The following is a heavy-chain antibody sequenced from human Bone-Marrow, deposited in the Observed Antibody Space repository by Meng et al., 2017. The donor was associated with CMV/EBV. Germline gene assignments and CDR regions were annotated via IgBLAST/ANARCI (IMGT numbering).Heavy chain of an antibody. Sequence: GESLKIDCAASGFTFSSYEMNWVRQAPGKGMEWVSYISSSGSTIYYADSVKGRFTISRDNAKNSLYLQMNSLRAEDTAVYYCAILGGYCTNGVCYFSFDYGMDVWGQGTTVTVSS. CDR3: AILGGYCTNGVCYFSFDYGMDV. J-gene: IGHJ6*02. CDR2: ISSSGSTI. D-gene: IGHD2-8*01. V-gene: IGHV3-48*03. CDR1: GFTFSSYE.